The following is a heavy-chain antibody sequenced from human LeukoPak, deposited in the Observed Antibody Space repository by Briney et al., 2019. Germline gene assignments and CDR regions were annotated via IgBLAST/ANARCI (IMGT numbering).Heavy chain of an antibody. D-gene: IGHD1-26*01. CDR3: ALGPSGSYYINYFDY. V-gene: IGHV1-18*01. Sequence: GASVEVSCKASGYTFTSYGISWVRQAPGQGLEWMGWISAYNGNTNYAQKLQGRVTMTTDTSTSTAYMELRSLRSDDTAVYYCALGPSGSYYINYFDYWGQGTLVTVSS. J-gene: IGHJ4*02. CDR2: ISAYNGNT. CDR1: GYTFTSYG.